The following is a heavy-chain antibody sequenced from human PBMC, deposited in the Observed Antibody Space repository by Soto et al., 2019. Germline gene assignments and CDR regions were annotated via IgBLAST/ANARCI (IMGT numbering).Heavy chain of an antibody. CDR2: IKEDGSQK. CDR3: ARDGRYCTWSNCRGDAFDI. Sequence: VQLVESGGGLVQPGGSLRLSCAASGFSFSSHWMTWVRQAPGKGLEWVANIKEDGSQKYYVDSVKGRFTISRDNAKNSLSLQMNSLRAEDTAVYYCARDGRYCTWSNCRGDAFDISGQGTVVTVSS. CDR1: GFSFSSHW. V-gene: IGHV3-7*01. D-gene: IGHD2-8*01. J-gene: IGHJ3*02.